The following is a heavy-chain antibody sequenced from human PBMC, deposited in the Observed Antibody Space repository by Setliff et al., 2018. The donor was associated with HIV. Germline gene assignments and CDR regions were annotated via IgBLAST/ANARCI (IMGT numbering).Heavy chain of an antibody. Sequence: SETLSLTCAVYGGSFSGYYWSWIRQPPGKGLEWIGEIHPSGRFNYNPSLRSRVTTSVDTSKNQFSLRLMSESDADMAVYYCARVSCSSWYSIPRYYYYSLDVWGKGTTVTVSS. CDR2: IHPSGRF. V-gene: IGHV4-34*01. J-gene: IGHJ6*03. CDR1: GGSFSGYY. CDR3: ARVSCSSWYSIPRYYYYSLDV. D-gene: IGHD6-13*01.